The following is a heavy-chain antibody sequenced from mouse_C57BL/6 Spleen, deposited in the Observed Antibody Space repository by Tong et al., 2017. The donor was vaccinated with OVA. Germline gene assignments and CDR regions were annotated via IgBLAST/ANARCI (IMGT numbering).Heavy chain of an antibody. D-gene: IGHD1-1*02. CDR3: ARHGNYFDY. CDR2: ISSGGSYT. V-gene: IGHV5-6*01. J-gene: IGHJ2*01. Sequence: EVQLVESGGDLVKPGGSLKLSCAASGFTFSSYGMSWVRQTPDKRLEWVATISSGGSYTYYPDSVKGRFTISRDNAKNTLYLQMSSRKSENTAMYYCARHGNYFDYRDQGTTLTVSS. CDR1: GFTFSSYG.